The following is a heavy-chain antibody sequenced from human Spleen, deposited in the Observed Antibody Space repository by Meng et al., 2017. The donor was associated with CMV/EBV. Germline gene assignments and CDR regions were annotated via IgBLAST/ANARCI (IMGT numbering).Heavy chain of an antibody. D-gene: IGHD3/OR15-3a*01. CDR2: IKEDGSEK. Sequence: GGSLRLSCGASGFTFSRYWMSWVRQAPGKGLEWVANIKEDGSEKYYVDSVKGRFTISRDNAKNSLYLQMNSLRAEDTALYYCAKDIGDFWTGPLAVWGQGTTVTVSS. J-gene: IGHJ6*02. V-gene: IGHV3-7*03. CDR1: GFTFSRYW. CDR3: AKDIGDFWTGPLAV.